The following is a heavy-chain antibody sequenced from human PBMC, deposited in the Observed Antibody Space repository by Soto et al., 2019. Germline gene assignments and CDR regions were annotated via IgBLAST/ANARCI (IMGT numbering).Heavy chain of an antibody. CDR2: MYYSGST. V-gene: IGHV4-39*01. Sequence: QLQLQESGPGLVKPSETLSLTCSVSAGSISSDVYYWGWIRQPPGKGLEWIGSMYYSGSTYYNPSAKSRVTLAIDTSKSQFCLKLSSVSGAGTAVYYCARSMLSNRYDQWFDPWGQGTLVTVFS. J-gene: IGHJ5*02. CDR3: ARSMLSNRYDQWFDP. CDR1: AGSISSDVYY. D-gene: IGHD6-13*01.